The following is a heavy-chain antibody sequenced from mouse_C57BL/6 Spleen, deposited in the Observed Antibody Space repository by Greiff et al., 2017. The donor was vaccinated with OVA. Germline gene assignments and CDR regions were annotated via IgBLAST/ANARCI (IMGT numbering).Heavy chain of an antibody. D-gene: IGHD1-1*01. V-gene: IGHV1-26*01. CDR1: GYTFTDYY. CDR2: INTNNGGT. Sequence: VQLQQSGPELVKPGASVKISCKASGYTFTDYYMNWVKQSHGKSLEWIGDINTNNGGTSYNQKFKGKATLTVDKSSSTAYMELRSLTSEDSAVYYCARATTVVATDYFDYWGQGTTLTVSS. J-gene: IGHJ2*01. CDR3: ARATTVVATDYFDY.